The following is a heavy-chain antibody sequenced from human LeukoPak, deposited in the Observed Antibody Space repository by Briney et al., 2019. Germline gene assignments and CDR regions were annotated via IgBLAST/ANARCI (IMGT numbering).Heavy chain of an antibody. V-gene: IGHV3-30*18. Sequence: GGSLRLSCAASGFTFSSYGMHWVRQAPGKGLEWVAVISYDGGNKYYADSVKGRFTISRDNSKNTLYLQMNSLRAEDTAVYYCAKGLVAAKPAYYWGQGTLVTVSS. J-gene: IGHJ4*02. CDR2: ISYDGGNK. D-gene: IGHD1-26*01. CDR3: AKGLVAAKPAYY. CDR1: GFTFSSYG.